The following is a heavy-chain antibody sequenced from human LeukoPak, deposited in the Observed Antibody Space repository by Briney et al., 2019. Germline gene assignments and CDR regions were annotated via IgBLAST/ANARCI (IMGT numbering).Heavy chain of an antibody. CDR2: IYTSGST. J-gene: IGHJ4*02. D-gene: IGHD3-10*01. Sequence: SETLSLTCTVSGGSISSGSYYWSWIRQPAGKGLEWIGRIYTSGSTNYNPSLKSRVTISVDTSKNQFSLKLSSVTAADTAVYYCARVGSHVNDYWGQGTLVTVSS. V-gene: IGHV4-61*02. CDR3: ARVGSHVNDY. CDR1: GGSISSGSYY.